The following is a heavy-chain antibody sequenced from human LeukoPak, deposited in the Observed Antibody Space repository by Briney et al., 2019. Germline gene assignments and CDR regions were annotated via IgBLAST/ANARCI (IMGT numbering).Heavy chain of an antibody. CDR1: GFTFSSYA. CDR3: AKGSAVTPGYFDY. D-gene: IGHD6-19*01. CDR2: ISGSGGST. Sequence: PGGSLRLSCAATGFTFSSYAMSWVRQAPGKGLEWVSAISGSGGSTYYADSVKGRFTISRDNSKNTLYLQMNSLRAEDTAVYYCAKGSAVTPGYFDYWGQGTLVTVSS. J-gene: IGHJ4*02. V-gene: IGHV3-23*01.